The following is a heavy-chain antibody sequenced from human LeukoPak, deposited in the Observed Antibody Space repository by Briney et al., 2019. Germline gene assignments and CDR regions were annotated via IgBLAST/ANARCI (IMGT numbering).Heavy chain of an antibody. CDR2: ISDTARTK. CDR1: GFTFSNYW. J-gene: IGHJ4*02. V-gene: IGHV3-11*04. D-gene: IGHD1-7*01. CDR3: AGVNYWNYPF. Sequence: PGGSLRLSCVASGFTFSNYWMSWVRQAPGKGLEWVSYISDTARTKSYADSVKGRFTISRDNAKNSLYLQMNSLRVEDTAVYYCAGVNYWNYPFWGQGTLVTVSS.